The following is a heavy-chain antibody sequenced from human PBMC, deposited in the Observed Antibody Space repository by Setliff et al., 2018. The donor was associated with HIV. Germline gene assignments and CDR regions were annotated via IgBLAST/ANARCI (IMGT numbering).Heavy chain of an antibody. V-gene: IGHV3-21*01. CDR2: ISSSGTYI. CDR1: GFSFNTYS. J-gene: IGHJ4*02. D-gene: IGHD6-19*01. CDR3: ARDPRGAVAGFDY. Sequence: GGSLRLSCAASGFSFNTYSMSWVRQAPGKGLEWVSSISSSGTYIYYADSMKGRFTISRDKAGNSLYLQMNNVRAEDTAVYFCARDPRGAVAGFDYWGQGTLVTVSS.